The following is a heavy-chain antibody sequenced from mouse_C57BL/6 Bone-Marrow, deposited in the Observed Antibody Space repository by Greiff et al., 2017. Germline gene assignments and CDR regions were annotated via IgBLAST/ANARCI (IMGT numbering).Heavy chain of an antibody. V-gene: IGHV5-6*01. CDR1: GFTFSSYG. J-gene: IGHJ2*01. D-gene: IGHD2-4*01. CDR2: ISSGGSYT. CDR3: ATLDYDGRSPCSFDY. Sequence: EVKLMESGGDLVKPGGSLKLSCAASGFTFSSYGMSWVRQTPDQRLEWVATISSGGSYTYSPDSVKGRFTFSRDNANTTLYLQMSSLKSEDTAIYYWATLDYDGRSPCSFDYGGQGTTLTVSS.